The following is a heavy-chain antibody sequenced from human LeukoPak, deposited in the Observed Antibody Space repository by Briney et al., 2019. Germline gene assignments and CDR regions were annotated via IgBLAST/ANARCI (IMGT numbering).Heavy chain of an antibody. V-gene: IGHV5-51*01. J-gene: IGHJ4*02. Sequence: PGESLKISCKGSGYSFTNYWIGWVRQMPGKGLEWVGVMYPGDSDTRYSPSLQGQVTISADKSISTVYLQWSSLKASDTAMYYCARHVGKGAAGDIDYWGQGTLVTVSS. CDR2: MYPGDSDT. CDR1: GYSFTNYW. D-gene: IGHD6-13*01. CDR3: ARHVGKGAAGDIDY.